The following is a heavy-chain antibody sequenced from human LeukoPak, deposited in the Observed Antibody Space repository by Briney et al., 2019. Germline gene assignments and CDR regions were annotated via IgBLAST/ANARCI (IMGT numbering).Heavy chain of an antibody. J-gene: IGHJ4*02. CDR1: GYTFTSYA. V-gene: IGHV1-2*02. Sequence: ASVKVSCKASGYTFTSYAMNWVRQAPGQGLEWMGWINPNSGGTNYAQKFQGRVTMTRDTSISTVYMELNRLSSDDTAVYYCARGQYYDSSAYFVWGPGTLVTVSS. D-gene: IGHD3-22*01. CDR3: ARGQYYDSSAYFV. CDR2: INPNSGGT.